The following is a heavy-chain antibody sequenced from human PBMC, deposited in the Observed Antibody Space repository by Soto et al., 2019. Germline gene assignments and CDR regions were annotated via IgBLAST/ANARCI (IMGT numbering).Heavy chain of an antibody. CDR2: IYYSGST. Sequence: SETLSLTCTVSGGSISSSSYYWGWIRQPPGKGLEWIGSIYYSGSTYYNPSLKSRVTISVDTSKNQFSLKLSSVTAADTAVYYCARHWGSSWYERVPNWFDPWGQGTLVTVSS. CDR1: GGSISSSSYY. V-gene: IGHV4-39*01. CDR3: ARHWGSSWYERVPNWFDP. J-gene: IGHJ5*02. D-gene: IGHD6-13*01.